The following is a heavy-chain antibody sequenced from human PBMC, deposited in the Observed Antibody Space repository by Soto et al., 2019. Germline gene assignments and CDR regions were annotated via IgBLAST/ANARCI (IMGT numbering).Heavy chain of an antibody. J-gene: IGHJ4*02. CDR3: ARDRVYDSSGYPSPYFDY. D-gene: IGHD3-22*01. CDR1: GGSVTSGSYY. CDR2: IYYSGST. V-gene: IGHV4-61*01. Sequence: ETLSLTCTVSGGSVTSGSYYWSWVRQPPGKGLEWIGYIYYSGSTNYNPSLKSRVTILVDTSKNQFSLKLSSVTAADTAVYFCARDRVYDSSGYPSPYFDYWGQGTLVTVSS.